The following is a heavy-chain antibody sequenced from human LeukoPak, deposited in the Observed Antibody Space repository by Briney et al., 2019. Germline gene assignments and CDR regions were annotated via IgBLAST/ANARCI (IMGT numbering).Heavy chain of an antibody. CDR3: AKDRSPLWFGELLEPFDP. CDR1: GFTFSDYF. Sequence: GGSLRLSCAASGFTFSDYFMSWIRQAPGKGLEWISSMSGSGNTIYYADSVKGRFTISRDNSKNTLYLQMNSLRAEDTAVYYCAKDRSPLWFGELLEPFDPWGQGTLVTVSS. CDR2: MSGSGNTI. D-gene: IGHD3-10*01. V-gene: IGHV3-11*01. J-gene: IGHJ5*02.